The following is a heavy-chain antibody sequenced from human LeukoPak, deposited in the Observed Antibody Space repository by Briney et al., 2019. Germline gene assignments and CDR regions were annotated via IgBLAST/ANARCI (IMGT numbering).Heavy chain of an antibody. CDR1: GFTFGDYV. CDR2: IRSKAYGGTT. CDR3: TRRYNYDSSGYYYVRDAFDI. D-gene: IGHD3-22*01. Sequence: GGSLRLSCTASGFTFGDYVMSWVRQAPGKGLEWVGFIRSKAYGGTTKNAASVKGRFTISRDDSRSIAYLQMNSLKAEDTAVYYCTRRYNYDSSGYYYVRDAFDIWGQGTMVTVSS. V-gene: IGHV3-49*04. J-gene: IGHJ3*02.